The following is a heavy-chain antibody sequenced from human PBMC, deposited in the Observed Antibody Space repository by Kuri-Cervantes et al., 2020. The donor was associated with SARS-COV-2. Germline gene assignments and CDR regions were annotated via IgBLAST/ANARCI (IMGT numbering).Heavy chain of an antibody. CDR2: VSGYDGSA. J-gene: IGHJ4*02. D-gene: IGHD6-6*01. Sequence: GESLKISCAASGFIFSSHAMRWVRQAPGKGLEWVSTVSGYDGSAYYADSVKGRFTISRDNSKNTLYLQMNSLRAEDTAVYYCAKGLEYSSSSFDYWGQGTLVTVSS. V-gene: IGHV3-23*01. CDR3: AKGLEYSSSSFDY. CDR1: GFIFSSHA.